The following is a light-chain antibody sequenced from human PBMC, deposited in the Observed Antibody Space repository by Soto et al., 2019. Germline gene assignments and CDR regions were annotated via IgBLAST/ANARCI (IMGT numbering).Light chain of an antibody. CDR1: QGITTF. CDR2: GAS. Sequence: DIQMTQSPTSLSASVGDRVTITCRASQGITTFLNWYQQKPGKAPELLIFGASRLQSGVPSRFSGGGSGTDFTLTISSLQPEDFASYHCQQTFSATWTFGQGTKVDIK. CDR3: QQTFSATWT. V-gene: IGKV1-39*01. J-gene: IGKJ1*01.